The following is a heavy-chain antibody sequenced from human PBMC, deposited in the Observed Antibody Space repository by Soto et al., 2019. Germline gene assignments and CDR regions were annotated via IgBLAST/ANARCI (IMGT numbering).Heavy chain of an antibody. J-gene: IGHJ6*03. D-gene: IGHD1-1*01. Sequence: PSQTLSLTCAISGDSVSSNSAAWNWIRLSPSRGLEWLARTYYRSRWYNDYAVSVRSRITVNADTSKNQFSLQLTSVTPEDTAIYYCAGTTSHHWLYMDVWGRGTTVTVS. CDR3: AGTTSHHWLYMDV. CDR2: TYYRSRWYN. V-gene: IGHV6-1*01. CDR1: GDSVSSNSAA.